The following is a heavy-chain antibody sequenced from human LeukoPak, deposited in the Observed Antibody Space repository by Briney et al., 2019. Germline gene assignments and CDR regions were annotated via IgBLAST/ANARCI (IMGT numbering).Heavy chain of an antibody. V-gene: IGHV3-74*01. CDR3: ARVVGARDYGMDV. Sequence: GGSLRLSCAASGFTFSSYWMHWVRQAPGKGLVWVSRINSDGSSTSYADSVKGRFTISRGNAKNTLYLQMNSLRAEDTAVYYCARVVGARDYGMDVWGQGTTVTVSS. D-gene: IGHD1-26*01. CDR2: INSDGSST. CDR1: GFTFSSYW. J-gene: IGHJ6*02.